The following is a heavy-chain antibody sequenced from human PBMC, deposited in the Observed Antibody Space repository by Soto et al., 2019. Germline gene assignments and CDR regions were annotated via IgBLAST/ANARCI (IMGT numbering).Heavy chain of an antibody. D-gene: IGHD2-15*01. V-gene: IGHV4-61*01. CDR2: IYYSGGT. CDR3: GRDPGYCSDGICYSARGWFDP. J-gene: IGHJ5*02. Sequence: QVQLQESGPGLVKPSETLSLTCTVSGGSISSTSYYWNWIRQPPGKGLEWIGFIYYSGGTNYNPSLKSRVTISVDTSKNQFSLKLSSVTAADTAVYYCGRDPGYCSDGICYSARGWFDPWGQGTLVTVSS. CDR1: GGSISSTSYY.